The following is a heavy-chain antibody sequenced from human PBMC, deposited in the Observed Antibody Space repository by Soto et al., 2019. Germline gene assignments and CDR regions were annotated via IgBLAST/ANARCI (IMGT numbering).Heavy chain of an antibody. CDR1: GGSFSGYY. D-gene: IGHD1-1*01. CDR2: INHSGST. CDR3: ATSGTGTTLSSNCFDP. Sequence: SETLSLTCAVYGGSFSGYYWSWIRQPPGKGLEWIGEINHSGSTNYNPSLKSRVTISVDTSKNQFSLKLSSVTAADTAVYYCATSGTGTTLSSNCFDPWGQGTLVTVSS. J-gene: IGHJ5*02. V-gene: IGHV4-34*01.